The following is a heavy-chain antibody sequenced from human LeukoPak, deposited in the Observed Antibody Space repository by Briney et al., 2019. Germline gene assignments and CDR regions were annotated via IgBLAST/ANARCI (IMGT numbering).Heavy chain of an antibody. CDR1: GGSISSYY. V-gene: IGHV4-59*01. J-gene: IGHJ4*02. D-gene: IGHD1-26*01. Sequence: SETLSLTCTVSGGSISSYYWSWIRQPPGKGLEWIGYIYYSGSTNYNPSLKSRVSMSVDTSKNQFSLRLSAVTAADTAIYYCARGSGSYLSFLDYWGPGSLVTVSS. CDR2: IYYSGST. CDR3: ARGSGSYLSFLDY.